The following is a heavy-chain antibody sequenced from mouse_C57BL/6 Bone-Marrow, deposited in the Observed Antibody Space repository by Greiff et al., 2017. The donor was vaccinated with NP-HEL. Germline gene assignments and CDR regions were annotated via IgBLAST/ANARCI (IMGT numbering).Heavy chain of an antibody. CDR2: IYPANGNT. Sequence: VQLQQSVAELVRPGASVKLSCTASGFNFKNTCMHWVKQRPEQGLEWIGRIYPANGNTKYAAKFKGKATITADTSSNTAYLQLSSLTSEDTAIYCCAREGGYYYGSWDYWGQGTSVTVSS. D-gene: IGHD1-1*01. CDR3: AREGGYYYGSWDY. V-gene: IGHV14-3*01. J-gene: IGHJ4*01. CDR1: GFNFKNTC.